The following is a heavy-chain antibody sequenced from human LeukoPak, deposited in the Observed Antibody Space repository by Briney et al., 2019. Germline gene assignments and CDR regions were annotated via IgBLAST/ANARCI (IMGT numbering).Heavy chain of an antibody. D-gene: IGHD3-3*01. Sequence: GGSLRLSCAASGFTFSSYAMHWVRQAPGKGLEWVAAISYDGSNIYYADSVKGRFTIARDNSKNTLYLQMNSLRVEDTALYYCAKDLSNYYDFWSGYYHWGQGTLVTVSS. J-gene: IGHJ5*02. V-gene: IGHV3-30-3*01. CDR3: AKDLSNYYDFWSGYYH. CDR2: ISYDGSNI. CDR1: GFTFSSYA.